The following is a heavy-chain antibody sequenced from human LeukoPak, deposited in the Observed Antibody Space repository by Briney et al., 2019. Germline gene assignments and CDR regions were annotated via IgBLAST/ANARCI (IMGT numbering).Heavy chain of an antibody. Sequence: PGGSLRLSCAASGFTFSSYTMNWVRQAPGKGLEWVSSITGSGTYIYYADSVKGRFTISRDNAKNSLYLQMNSLRAEDTAVYYCARDPFEGAAAGLFDYWGQGALVTVSS. CDR1: GFTFSSYT. D-gene: IGHD6-13*01. CDR3: ARDPFEGAAAGLFDY. J-gene: IGHJ4*02. CDR2: ITGSGTYI. V-gene: IGHV3-21*01.